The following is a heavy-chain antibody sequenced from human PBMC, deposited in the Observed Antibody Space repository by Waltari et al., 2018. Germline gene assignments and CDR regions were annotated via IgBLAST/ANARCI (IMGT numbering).Heavy chain of an antibody. D-gene: IGHD3-9*01. V-gene: IGHV3-23*01. CDR1: GFTFSSYA. CDR3: ANAGYDILTGPDY. Sequence: EVQLLESGGGLVQPGGSLRLSCAASGFTFSSYAMSWVRQAPGKGLEWVSAISGSGGSTYYADSVKGRFTISRDNSKNTLYLQMNSLRAEDTAVYYCANAGYDILTGPDYWGQGTLVTVSS. J-gene: IGHJ4*02. CDR2: ISGSGGST.